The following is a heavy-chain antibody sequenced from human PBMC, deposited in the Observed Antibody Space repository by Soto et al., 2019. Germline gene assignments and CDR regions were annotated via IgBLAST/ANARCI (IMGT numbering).Heavy chain of an antibody. CDR3: ARMGDYYDNAGDAFDL. CDR1: GFSLSTARMG. J-gene: IGHJ3*01. CDR2: IFANDEE. Sequence: SGPTLVNPTETLTLTCTVSGFSLSTARMGVSWIRQPPGKALEWLAHIFANDEESYNTSLRSRLTISRDTSKNQVVLTMTNMDPVDTATYYCARMGDYYDNAGDAFDLWGQGTRVTVSS. V-gene: IGHV2-26*01. D-gene: IGHD3-22*01.